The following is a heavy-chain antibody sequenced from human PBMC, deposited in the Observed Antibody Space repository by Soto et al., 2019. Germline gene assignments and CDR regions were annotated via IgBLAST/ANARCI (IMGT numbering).Heavy chain of an antibody. Sequence: QVQLVESGGGVVQPGRSLRLSCAASGFTFSSYGMHWVRQAPGKGLEWVAVIWYDGSNKYYADPVKGRFTISRDNSKNTLYLQMNSLRAEDTAVYYCARDEYYYDSSGYLDYWGQGTLVTVSS. D-gene: IGHD3-22*01. V-gene: IGHV3-33*01. CDR3: ARDEYYYDSSGYLDY. CDR1: GFTFSSYG. CDR2: IWYDGSNK. J-gene: IGHJ4*02.